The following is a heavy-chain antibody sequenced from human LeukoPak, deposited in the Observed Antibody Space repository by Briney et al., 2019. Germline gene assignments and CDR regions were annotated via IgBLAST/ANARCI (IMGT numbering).Heavy chain of an antibody. J-gene: IGHJ6*02. V-gene: IGHV1-18*01. CDR3: ARAGGQWLANYYGMDV. CDR1: GGTFSSYA. CDR2: ISAYNGNT. Sequence: ASVKVSCKASGGTFSSYAISWVRQAPGQGLEWMGWISAYNGNTNYAQKLQGRVTMTTDTSTSTAYMELRSLRSDDTAVYYCARAGGQWLANYYGMDVWGQGTTVTVSS. D-gene: IGHD6-19*01.